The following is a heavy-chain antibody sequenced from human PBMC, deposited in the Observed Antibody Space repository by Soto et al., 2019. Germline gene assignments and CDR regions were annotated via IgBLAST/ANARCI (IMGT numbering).Heavy chain of an antibody. D-gene: IGHD3-22*01. CDR1: GGSISSGDSY. CDR2: IYYSGSS. CDR3: ARELGSYDSSGYYIGY. V-gene: IGHV4-30-4*01. Sequence: QVQLQESGPGLVKPSQTLSLTCTVSGGSISSGDSYWSWIRQPPGKGLEWIGYIYYSGSSYYNPSLKSRVTISVDTSKNQFSLKLSSVTAADTAVYYCARELGSYDSSGYYIGYWGQGTLVTVSS. J-gene: IGHJ4*02.